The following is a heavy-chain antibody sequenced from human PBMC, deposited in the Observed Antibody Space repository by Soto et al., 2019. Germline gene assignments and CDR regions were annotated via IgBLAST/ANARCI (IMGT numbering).Heavy chain of an antibody. CDR1: GGSISSYY. J-gene: IGHJ5*02. CDR3: ARVVPPGLIS. V-gene: IGHV4-59*01. Sequence: QVQLQESGPGLVKPSETLSLTCTVSGGSISSYYWSWIRQPPGKGLEWIGYIYYSGSTDYNPSLKSRVTISVDTSKNQFSLKLSSVTAADTAVYYCARVVPPGLISWGQGTLVTVSS. D-gene: IGHD3-10*01. CDR2: IYYSGST.